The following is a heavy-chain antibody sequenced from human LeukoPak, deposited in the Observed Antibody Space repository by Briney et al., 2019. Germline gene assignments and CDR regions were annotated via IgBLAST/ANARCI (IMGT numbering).Heavy chain of an antibody. CDR2: ISGSDGST. CDR3: AKVGDYGELGAFDI. J-gene: IGHJ3*02. V-gene: IGHV3-23*01. D-gene: IGHD4-17*01. Sequence: PGGSLRLSCAASGFTFSSYAMSWVRQAPGKGLEWVSFISGSDGSTYYADSVQGRFTISRDNSKNTLYLQMNSLRAEDTAVYYCAKVGDYGELGAFDIWGQGTMVTVSS. CDR1: GFTFSSYA.